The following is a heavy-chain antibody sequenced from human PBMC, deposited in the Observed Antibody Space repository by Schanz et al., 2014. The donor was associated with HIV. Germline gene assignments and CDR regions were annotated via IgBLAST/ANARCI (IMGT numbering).Heavy chain of an antibody. V-gene: IGHV3-23*01. Sequence: EVKLSESGGGLVQPGGSLRLSCVASGFTFSTYAMSWVRQAPGKGLEWVSGISWNSGSIGYADSVKGRFTISRDNSKNTLYLQMNSLRAEDTAVYYCARGLPADYWGQGTLVTVSS. CDR3: ARGLPADY. D-gene: IGHD5-18*01. CDR2: ISWNSGSI. J-gene: IGHJ4*02. CDR1: GFTFSTYA.